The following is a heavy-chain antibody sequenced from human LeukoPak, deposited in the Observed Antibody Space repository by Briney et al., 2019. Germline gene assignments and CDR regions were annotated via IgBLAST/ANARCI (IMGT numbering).Heavy chain of an antibody. CDR3: AKADDSSGYYLPLFDY. V-gene: IGHV3-23*01. CDR2: ISGSGGST. J-gene: IGHJ4*02. CDR1: GFTFSSYA. Sequence: GGSLRLSCAASGFTFSSYAMSWVRQAPGKGLEWVSAISGSGGSTYYADSVKGRFTISRDNSKNTLYLQMNSLRAEDTAVYYCAKADDSSGYYLPLFDYWGQGPLVTVSS. D-gene: IGHD3-22*01.